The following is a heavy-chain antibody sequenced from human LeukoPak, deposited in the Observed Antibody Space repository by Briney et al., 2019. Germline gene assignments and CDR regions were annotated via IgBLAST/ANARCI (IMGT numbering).Heavy chain of an antibody. J-gene: IGHJ5*02. CDR1: GGSVSDYY. V-gene: IGHV4-59*02. D-gene: IGHD3-22*01. Sequence: SETLSLTCTISGGSVSDYYWSWIRQSPGKGLEWIGYIYHTGSTSYSPSLKSRVTISADTSQNQFSLKLSSVTAADTAVYYCAREAPDYYDSSGYSWFDPWGQGTLVTVSS. CDR2: IYHTGST. CDR3: AREAPDYYDSSGYSWFDP.